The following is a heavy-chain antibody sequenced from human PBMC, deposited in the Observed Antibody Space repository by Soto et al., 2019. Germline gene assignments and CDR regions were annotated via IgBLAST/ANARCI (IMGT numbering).Heavy chain of an antibody. CDR1: GFTFGNYW. CDR2: VSPDGRTA. CDR3: ADSWLSTRY. V-gene: IGHV3-74*01. J-gene: IGHJ4*02. Sequence: GGSLRLSCAVSGFTFGNYWMHWVRQAPGKGLVWVSRVSPDGRTATYADSVKGRFTISRDNAKSTLYLQMNSLRAEDTAVYYCADSWLSTRYWGRGTLVTVSS. D-gene: IGHD5-12*01.